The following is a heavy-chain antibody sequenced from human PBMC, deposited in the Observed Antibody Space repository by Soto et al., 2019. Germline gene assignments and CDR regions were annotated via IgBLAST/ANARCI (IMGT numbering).Heavy chain of an antibody. CDR1: GFTFDDYA. J-gene: IGHJ4*02. V-gene: IGHV3-9*01. CDR3: AKGASTTVFAFNDY. Sequence: EVQLVESGGGLVQPGRSLRLSCAASGFTFDDYAMHLVRQGPGKGLEWVSSISWNSGNLGYADSVKGRFTISRDNAKNSLYLQMNSLRGEDTALYYCAKGASTTVFAFNDYWGQGTLVTVSS. CDR2: ISWNSGNL. D-gene: IGHD4-17*01.